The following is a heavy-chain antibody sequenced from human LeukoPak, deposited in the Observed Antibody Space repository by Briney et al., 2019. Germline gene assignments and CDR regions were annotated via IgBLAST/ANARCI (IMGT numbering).Heavy chain of an antibody. J-gene: IGHJ4*02. V-gene: IGHV4-34*01. CDR3: ARGRITTFGVVIPLDY. CDR2: INHRGST. Sequence: SETLSLTCGVYGGSFSAYYWSWIRQAPEKGLEWIGEINHRGSTNYNPPLKSRVTISLDTSENQFSLKLSSVTAADTAVYYCARGRITTFGVVIPLDYWGQGALVTVSS. CDR1: GGSFSAYY. D-gene: IGHD3-3*01.